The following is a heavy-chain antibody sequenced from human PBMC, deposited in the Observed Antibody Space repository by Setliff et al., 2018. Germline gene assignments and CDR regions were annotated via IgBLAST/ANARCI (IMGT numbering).Heavy chain of an antibody. CDR2: IIPIFGTA. V-gene: IGHV1-69*13. Sequence: SVNVSCKASGGTFSSYAISWVRQAPGQGLEWMGGIIPIFGTANYAQKFQGRVTITADESTSTAYMELSSLRSEDTAVYYCARDSTVTTDYYYYYMDVWGKGTTVTVSS. CDR3: ARDSTVTTDYYYYYMDV. CDR1: GGTFSSYA. D-gene: IGHD4-17*01. J-gene: IGHJ6*03.